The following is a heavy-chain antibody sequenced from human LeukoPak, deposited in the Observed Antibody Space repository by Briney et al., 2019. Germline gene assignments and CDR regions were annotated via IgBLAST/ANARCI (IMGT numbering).Heavy chain of an antibody. CDR1: GFTFSSYA. J-gene: IGHJ4*02. D-gene: IGHD1-26*01. CDR3: ARGHSGSPDY. V-gene: IGHV3-30-3*01. Sequence: GGSLRLSCAASGFTFSSYAMHWVRQAPGKGLEWVAVISYDGSNKYYADSVKGRFTISRDNSKNTLYLQMNSLRAEDTAVYYCARGHSGSPDYWGQGTLVTVSS. CDR2: ISYDGSNK.